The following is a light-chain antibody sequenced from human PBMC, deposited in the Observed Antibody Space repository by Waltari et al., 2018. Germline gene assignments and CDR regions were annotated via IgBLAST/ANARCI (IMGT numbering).Light chain of an antibody. V-gene: IGLV2-23*01. CDR1: NSDVGNYNL. CDR3: CAYAGSSIYV. CDR2: ETT. J-gene: IGLJ1*01. Sequence: QSALTQPAAVSGSPGQSITISCAGSNSDVGNYNLVSWYQQHPGEAPKLLIFETTKRPSGVSDRFSGSRSSNTASLTISGLQAEDEAEYSCCAYAGSSIYVFGSGTRVTVL.